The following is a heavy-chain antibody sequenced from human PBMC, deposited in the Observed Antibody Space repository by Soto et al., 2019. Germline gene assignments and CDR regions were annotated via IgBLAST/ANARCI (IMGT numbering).Heavy chain of an antibody. J-gene: IGHJ4*02. CDR2: IYHSGST. D-gene: IGHD3-16*01. Sequence: QVQLQESGPGLVKPLGTLSLSCAVSGGSISSSHWWTWVRQPPGKGLEWIGEIYHSGSTNYNPSLTGRVTTSVDTSRNQFSLNLGSVTAADTAVYYCASSGGGEDYWGQGILVTVSS. CDR3: ASSGGGEDY. V-gene: IGHV4-4*02. CDR1: GGSISSSHW.